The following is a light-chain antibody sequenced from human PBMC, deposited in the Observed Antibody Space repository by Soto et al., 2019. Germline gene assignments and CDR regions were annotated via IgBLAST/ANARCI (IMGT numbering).Light chain of an antibody. CDR1: QGISNY. CDR2: AAS. CDR3: QQYYSTWP. Sequence: DIQMTQSPSSLSSSVGDIFTTTCRASQGISNYLAWYQQKPGKVPKXLIYAASTLQSGVPSRFSGSGSGTDFTLTISSLQAEDVAVYYCQQYYSTWPFGQGAKVDIK. J-gene: IGKJ1*01. V-gene: IGKV1-27*01.